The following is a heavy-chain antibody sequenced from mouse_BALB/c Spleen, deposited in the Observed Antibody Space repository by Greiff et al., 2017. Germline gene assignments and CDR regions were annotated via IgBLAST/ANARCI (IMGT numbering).Heavy chain of an antibody. Sequence: EVKLVESGGGLVKLGGSLKLSCAASGFTFSSYYMSWVRQTPEKRLELVAAINSNGGSTYYPDTVKGRFTISRDNAKNTLYLQMSSLKSEDTALYYCARHKYGKEGYAMDYWGQGTSVTVSS. D-gene: IGHD2-10*02. V-gene: IGHV5-6-2*01. J-gene: IGHJ4*01. CDR1: GFTFSSYY. CDR2: INSNGGST. CDR3: ARHKYGKEGYAMDY.